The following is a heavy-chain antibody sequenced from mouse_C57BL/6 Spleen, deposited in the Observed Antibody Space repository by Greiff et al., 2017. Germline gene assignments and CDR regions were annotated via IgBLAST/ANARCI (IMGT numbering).Heavy chain of an antibody. J-gene: IGHJ2*01. D-gene: IGHD5-1-1*01. V-gene: IGHV1-85*01. CDR3: ANTPFDY. Sequence: VHLVESGPELVKPGASVKLSCKASGYTFTSYDINWVKQRPGQGLEWIGWIYPRDGSTKYNEKFKGKATLTVDTSSSTAYMELHSLTSEDSAVYFCANTPFDYWGQGTTLTVSS. CDR2: IYPRDGST. CDR1: GYTFTSYD.